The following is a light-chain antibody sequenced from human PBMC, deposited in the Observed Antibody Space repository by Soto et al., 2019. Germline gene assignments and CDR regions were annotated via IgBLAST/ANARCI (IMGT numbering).Light chain of an antibody. CDR3: AVWDESLRGYV. CDR1: TSNIGSNY. V-gene: IGLV1-47*02. Sequence: QSVLTQPPSASGTPGQRVTISCSGSTSNIGSNYVYWYQQFPGTAPKLLIFGKNRRPSGVPDRFSGSKSDTSASLAISGLGSEDEADYYCAVWDESLRGYVFASGTKVTVL. J-gene: IGLJ1*01. CDR2: GKN.